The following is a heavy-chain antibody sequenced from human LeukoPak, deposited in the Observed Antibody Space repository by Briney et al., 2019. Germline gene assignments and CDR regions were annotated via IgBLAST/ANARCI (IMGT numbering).Heavy chain of an antibody. CDR2: INSDGSST. CDR3: AKDRSSWPTYNWFDP. D-gene: IGHD6-13*01. CDR1: GFTFSSYW. V-gene: IGHV3-74*01. J-gene: IGHJ5*02. Sequence: GGSLRLSCAASGFTFSSYWMHWVRQAPGKGLVWVSRINSDGSSTSYADSVKGRFTIPRDNAKNSLYLQMNSLRTEDTALYYCAKDRSSWPTYNWFDPWGQGTLVTVSS.